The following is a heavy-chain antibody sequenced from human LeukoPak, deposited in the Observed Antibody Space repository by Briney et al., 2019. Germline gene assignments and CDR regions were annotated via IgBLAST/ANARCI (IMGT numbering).Heavy chain of an antibody. CDR1: GFTFSSYS. Sequence: PGGSLRLSCAASGFTFSSYSMNWVRQAPGKGLEWVSSISSSSSYIYYADSVKGRFTVSRDNAKNSLYLQMNSLRAEDTAVYYCARDPGQRDYYYYYYMDVWGKGTMVTVSS. D-gene: IGHD6-25*01. J-gene: IGHJ6*03. V-gene: IGHV3-21*01. CDR3: ARDPGQRDYYYYYYMDV. CDR2: ISSSSSYI.